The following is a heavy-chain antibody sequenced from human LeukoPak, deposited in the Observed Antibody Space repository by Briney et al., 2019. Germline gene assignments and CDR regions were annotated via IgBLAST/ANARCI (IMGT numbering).Heavy chain of an antibody. CDR3: AREGYGSGSYYLTDY. CDR2: IYYSGST. D-gene: IGHD3-10*01. J-gene: IGHJ4*02. V-gene: IGHV4-30-4*08. Sequence: SETLSLTCTVSGGSISSGDYYWSWIRQPPGKGLEWIGHIYYSGSTYYNPSLKSRVTISVDTSKNQFSLKLSSVTAADTAVYYCAREGYGSGSYYLTDYWGQGTLVTVSS. CDR1: GGSISSGDYY.